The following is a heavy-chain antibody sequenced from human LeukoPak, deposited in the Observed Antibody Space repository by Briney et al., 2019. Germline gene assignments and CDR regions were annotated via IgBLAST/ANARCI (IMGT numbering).Heavy chain of an antibody. CDR3: AKDRDSSGWYRKGSFDY. J-gene: IGHJ4*02. CDR2: ISWNSGTI. Sequence: PGGSLRLSCASSGFTFDNYAMHWVRQAPGKGLEWVSGISWNSGTIGYADSVKGRFTISRDNAKNSLYLQMNSLRAEDTALYYCAKDRDSSGWYRKGSFDYWGQGTLVTVSS. D-gene: IGHD6-19*01. V-gene: IGHV3-9*01. CDR1: GFTFDNYA.